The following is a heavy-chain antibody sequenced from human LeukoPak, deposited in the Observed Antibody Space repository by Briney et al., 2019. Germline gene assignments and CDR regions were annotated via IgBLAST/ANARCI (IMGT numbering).Heavy chain of an antibody. V-gene: IGHV4-59*08. CDR3: AMWRGGGTVYDY. D-gene: IGHD3-10*01. CDR1: GGSISSYY. CDR2: IYYSGST. Sequence: PSETLSLTCTVSGGSISSYYWSWIRQPPGKGLEWIGYIYYSGSTNYNPSLKSRVTISVDTSKNQFSLKLSSVTAADTAVYYCAMWRGGGTVYDYWGQGTLVTVSS. J-gene: IGHJ4*02.